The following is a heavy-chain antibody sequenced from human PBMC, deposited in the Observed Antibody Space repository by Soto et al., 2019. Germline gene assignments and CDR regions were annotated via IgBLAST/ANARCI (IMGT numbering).Heavy chain of an antibody. CDR3: ARVARNYGSGSYSP. V-gene: IGHV3-74*02. J-gene: IGHJ5*02. CDR2: INSDGSST. D-gene: IGHD3-10*01. Sequence: VQLVQSGAEVKKPGASVKVSCKASGYTFSSYWMHWVRQAPGKGLVWVSRINSDGSSTSYADSVKGRFTISRDNAKNTLYLQMNSLRAEDTAVYYCARVARNYGSGSYSPWGQGTLVTVSS. CDR1: GYTFSSYW.